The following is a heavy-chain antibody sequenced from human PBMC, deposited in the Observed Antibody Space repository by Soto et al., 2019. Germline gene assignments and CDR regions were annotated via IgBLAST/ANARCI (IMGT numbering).Heavy chain of an antibody. D-gene: IGHD3-3*02. J-gene: IGHJ4*02. CDR3: AKGVPSIFGVVIMFDY. V-gene: IGHV3-23*01. CDR2: ISGSGGST. CDR1: GFTFSSYA. Sequence: GESLKISCAASGFTFSSYAMSWVRQAPGKGLEWVSAISGSGGSTYYADSVKGRFTISRDNSKNTLYLQMNSLRAEDTAVYYCAKGVPSIFGVVIMFDYWGQGTLVTVSS.